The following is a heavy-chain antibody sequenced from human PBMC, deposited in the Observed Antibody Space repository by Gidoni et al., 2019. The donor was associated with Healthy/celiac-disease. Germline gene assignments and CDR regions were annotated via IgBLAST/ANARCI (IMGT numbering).Heavy chain of an antibody. Sequence: EVQLVESGGGLVQPGRSLRLSCAASGFTFDAYAMHWVRQAPGKGLEWVSGISWNSGSIGYADSVKGRFTISRDNAKNSLYLQMNSLRAEDTALYYCAKDRAYHVPYYYGMDVWGQGTTVTVSS. CDR3: AKDRAYHVPYYYGMDV. D-gene: IGHD2-2*01. V-gene: IGHV3-9*01. J-gene: IGHJ6*02. CDR2: ISWNSGSI. CDR1: GFTFDAYA.